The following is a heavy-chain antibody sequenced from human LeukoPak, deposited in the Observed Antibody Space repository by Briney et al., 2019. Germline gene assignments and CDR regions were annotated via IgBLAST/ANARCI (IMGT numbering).Heavy chain of an antibody. J-gene: IGHJ3*02. V-gene: IGHV1-18*01. CDR2: ISAYNGNT. CDR1: GYTFTSYG. Sequence: ASVKVSCKASGYTFTSYGISWVRQAPGQGLEWMGWISAYNGNTNYAQKLQGRVTMTTDTSTSTAYMELRSLRSDDTAVYYCARDWPPYCRGGSCLSRDAFDIWGQGTMVTVSS. D-gene: IGHD2-15*01. CDR3: ARDWPPYCRGGSCLSRDAFDI.